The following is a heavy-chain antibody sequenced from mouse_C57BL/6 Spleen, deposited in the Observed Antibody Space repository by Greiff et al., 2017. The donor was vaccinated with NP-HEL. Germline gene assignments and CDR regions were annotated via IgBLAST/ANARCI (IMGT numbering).Heavy chain of an antibody. J-gene: IGHJ1*03. D-gene: IGHD1-1*01. CDR1: GYTFTSYW. V-gene: IGHV1-52*01. CDR3: ARRYGSSLWYFDV. CDR2: IDPSDSET. Sequence: VQLQQPGAELVRPGSSVKLSCKASGYTFTSYWMHWVKQRPIHGLEWIGNIDPSDSETHYNQKFKDKATLTVDKSSSTAYMQLSSLTSEDSAVYYCARRYGSSLWYFDVWGTGTTVTVSS.